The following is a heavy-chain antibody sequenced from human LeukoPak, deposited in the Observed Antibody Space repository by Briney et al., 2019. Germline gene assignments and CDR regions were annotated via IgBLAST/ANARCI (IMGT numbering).Heavy chain of an antibody. Sequence: GGSLRLSCAASGFTFNSYAMSWVRQAPGKGLEWVSAFSGGGGSTYHADSVKGRFTISRDNSKNTLYLQMNSLRAEDTAVYYCAKDRGYYYDSSGYYYFDYWGQGTLVTVSS. J-gene: IGHJ4*02. CDR2: FSGGGGST. CDR3: AKDRGYYYDSSGYYYFDY. CDR1: GFTFNSYA. V-gene: IGHV3-23*01. D-gene: IGHD3-22*01.